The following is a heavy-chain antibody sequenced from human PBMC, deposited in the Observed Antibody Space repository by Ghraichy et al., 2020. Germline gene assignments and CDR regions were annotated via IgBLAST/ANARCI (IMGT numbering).Heavy chain of an antibody. CDR3: ARGSLDNGDYGDVDWYFDL. J-gene: IGHJ2*01. V-gene: IGHV4-31*03. D-gene: IGHD4-17*01. Sequence: LRLSCTVSGGSISTDGFYWSWIRQHPGKGLEWIGYIHYSGSTYYKSSLKSRVIISLHTSQNQISLKLNSVTAADTAVYFCARGSLDNGDYGDVDWYFDLWGRGTLATVSS. CDR2: IHYSGST. CDR1: GGSISTDGFY.